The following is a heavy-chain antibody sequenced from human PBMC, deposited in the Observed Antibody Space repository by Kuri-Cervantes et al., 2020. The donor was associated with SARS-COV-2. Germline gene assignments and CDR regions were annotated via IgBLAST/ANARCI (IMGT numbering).Heavy chain of an antibody. CDR2: ISSSSSYI. CDR3: ARDRPSNYYGSGSSLDAFDI. D-gene: IGHD3-10*01. J-gene: IGHJ3*02. V-gene: IGHV3-21*01. CDR1: GFTFSSYS. Sequence: GESLKISCAASGFTFSSYSMNWVRQAPGKGLEWVSSISSSSSYIYYADSVKGRFTISRDNAKNSLYLQMNSLRAEDTAVYYCARDRPSNYYGSGSSLDAFDIWGQETMVTVSS.